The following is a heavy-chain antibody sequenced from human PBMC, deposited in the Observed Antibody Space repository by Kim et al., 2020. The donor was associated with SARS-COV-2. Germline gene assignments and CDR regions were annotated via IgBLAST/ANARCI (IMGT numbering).Heavy chain of an antibody. Sequence: GGSLRLSCAASGFTFSDYYMSWIRQAPGKGLEWVSYIGSSGSTIYYADSVKGRFTISRDNAKNSLYLQMNSLRAEDTAVYYCARRVVVAATFWFDPWGQGTLVTVSS. J-gene: IGHJ5*02. CDR3: ARRVVVAATFWFDP. V-gene: IGHV3-11*04. CDR1: GFTFSDYY. D-gene: IGHD2-15*01. CDR2: IGSSGSTI.